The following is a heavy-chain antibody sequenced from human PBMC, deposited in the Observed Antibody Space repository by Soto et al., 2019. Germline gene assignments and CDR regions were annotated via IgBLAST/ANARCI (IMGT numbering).Heavy chain of an antibody. CDR3: ARGRPLLWFGELSPYYFDS. V-gene: IGHV4-61*01. D-gene: IGHD3-10*01. J-gene: IGHJ4*02. Sequence: PSETLSLTCTVSGGSVSSGSYYWSWIRQPPGKGLEWIGYIYSSGSTNYNPSLKSRVTISVDTSRNQFSLKLSSVTAADTAVYYCARGRPLLWFGELSPYYFDSWGWGTLVTVSS. CDR1: GGSVSSGSYY. CDR2: IYSSGST.